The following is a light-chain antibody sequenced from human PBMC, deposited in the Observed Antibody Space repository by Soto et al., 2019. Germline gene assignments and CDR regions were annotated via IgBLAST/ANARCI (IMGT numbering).Light chain of an antibody. Sequence: QSVLTQPPSVSGAPGQRVTIPCTGSNSNSGAGYDVHWYQQFPGSAPRLLIYGNTNRPSGVPDRFSGSKSGTSASLAITGLQAEDEADYYCQSYDSSLSGSVVFGGGTKLTVL. CDR1: NSNSGAGYD. CDR2: GNT. J-gene: IGLJ2*01. V-gene: IGLV1-40*01. CDR3: QSYDSSLSGSVV.